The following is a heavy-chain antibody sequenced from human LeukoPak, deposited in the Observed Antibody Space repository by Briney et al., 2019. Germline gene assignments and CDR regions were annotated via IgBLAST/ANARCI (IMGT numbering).Heavy chain of an antibody. CDR3: AKVKITMIVVVVTTNGFFDY. CDR2: ISGSGASR. J-gene: IGHJ4*02. D-gene: IGHD3-22*01. CDR1: GFSFSDYA. Sequence: GGSLRLSCAASGFSFSDYAMNWVRQAPGKGPEWVSGISGSGASRYYEDSVKGRFTISRDNAKNTLYLQMNSLSAEDTAVYYCAKVKITMIVVVVTTNGFFDYWGQGTLVTVSS. V-gene: IGHV3-23*01.